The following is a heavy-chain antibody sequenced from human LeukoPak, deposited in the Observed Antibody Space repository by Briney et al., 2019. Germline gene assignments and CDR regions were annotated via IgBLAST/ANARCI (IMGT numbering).Heavy chain of an antibody. V-gene: IGHV3-30*01. CDR3: ARDLSGYYFDY. D-gene: IGHD2/OR15-2a*01. J-gene: IGHJ4*02. CDR2: ISYDGSNK. Sequence: GRSLRLSCAASGFTFSSYAMHWVRQAPGKGLEWVAVISYDGSNKYYADSVKGRFTISRDNSKNTLYLQMNSLRAEDTAVYYCARDLSGYYFDYWGQGTLVTVSS. CDR1: GFTFSSYA.